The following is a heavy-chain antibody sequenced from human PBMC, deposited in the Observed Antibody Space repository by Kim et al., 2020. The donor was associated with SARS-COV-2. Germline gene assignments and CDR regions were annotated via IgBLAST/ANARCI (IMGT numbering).Heavy chain of an antibody. J-gene: IGHJ4*02. CDR1: GGSISSSSYY. V-gene: IGHV4-39*01. CDR2: IYYSGST. Sequence: SETLSLTCTVSGGSISSSSYYWGWIRQPPGKGLEWIGSIYYSGSTYYNPSLKSRVTISVDTSKNQFSLKLSSVTAADTAVYYCARPGMVAAPRGEGGDYWGQGTLVTVSS. D-gene: IGHD1-26*01. CDR3: ARPGMVAAPRGEGGDY.